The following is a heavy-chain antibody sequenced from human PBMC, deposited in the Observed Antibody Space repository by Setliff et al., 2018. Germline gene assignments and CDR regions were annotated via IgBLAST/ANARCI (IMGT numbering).Heavy chain of an antibody. CDR1: GYTFTSYG. D-gene: IGHD3-10*01. J-gene: IGHJ5*02. V-gene: IGHV1-18*01. CDR2: IMAIFGPA. CDR3: AREEDGSSWFDP. Sequence: ASVKVSCKASGYTFTSYGISWVRQAPGQGLEWMGGIMAIFGPANYAQKFQGRVTMTRDTSTSTAYMELRSLRSDDTAVYYCAREEDGSSWFDPWGQGTLVTVSS.